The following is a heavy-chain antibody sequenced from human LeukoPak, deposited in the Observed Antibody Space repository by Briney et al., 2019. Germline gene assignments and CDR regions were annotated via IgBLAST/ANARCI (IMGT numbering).Heavy chain of an antibody. V-gene: IGHV3-23*01. Sequence: GGSLRLSCAASGFTFSNYAMSWVRRAPGKGLEWVSIISASGDYTYYADSVKGRFTISRDNAKNSLYLQMSSLRDEDTAVYYCARPSYYGSGNYPCDYWGQGTLVTVSS. CDR2: ISASGDYT. J-gene: IGHJ4*02. D-gene: IGHD3-10*01. CDR1: GFTFSNYA. CDR3: ARPSYYGSGNYPCDY.